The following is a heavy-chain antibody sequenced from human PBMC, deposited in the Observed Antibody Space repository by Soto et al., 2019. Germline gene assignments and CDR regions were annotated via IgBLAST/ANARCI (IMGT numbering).Heavy chain of an antibody. CDR2: INPNSGGT. CDR1: GYTLTGYY. Sequence: ASLKVSCKASGYTLTGYYMTCLRQAPGQGLEWMGWINPNSGGTNYAQKCQGRGTMTRDTSISTAYMALSTLRSDDTAVSSCERDGLGDDSWTGYYIHWGQGTMVTVSS. CDR3: ERDGLGDDSWTGYYIH. D-gene: IGHD3-9*01. J-gene: IGHJ4*02. V-gene: IGHV1-2*02.